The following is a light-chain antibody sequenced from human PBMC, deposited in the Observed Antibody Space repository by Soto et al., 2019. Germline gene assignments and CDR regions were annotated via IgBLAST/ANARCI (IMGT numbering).Light chain of an antibody. Sequence: EIVLTQSPGTLSLSPGERATLSCRVSQSISSSYLAWYQQKPGQAPRLLIYGASGRATGIPDRFSGSGSGTDFTLTISRLEPEDFVVYYCHQYGGSPPFTFGQGTKLEIK. J-gene: IGKJ2*01. V-gene: IGKV3-20*01. CDR2: GAS. CDR3: HQYGGSPPFT. CDR1: QSISSSY.